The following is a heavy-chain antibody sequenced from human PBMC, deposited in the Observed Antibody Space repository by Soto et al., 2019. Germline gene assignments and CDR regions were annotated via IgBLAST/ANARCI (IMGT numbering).Heavy chain of an antibody. V-gene: IGHV1-69*12. D-gene: IGHD2-15*01. J-gene: IGHJ4*02. Sequence: QVQLVQSGAEVQKPGSSVKVSCKASGGTFSTYTLYWVRQAPGQGLEWMGGISPGIDIRDYAQKFQGRVTITADDATSTVYMQLSTLISDDTALYYCAGGMCFGGSCYLDVWGQGTLVTVSS. CDR1: GGTFSTYT. CDR3: AGGMCFGGSCYLDV. CDR2: ISPGIDIR.